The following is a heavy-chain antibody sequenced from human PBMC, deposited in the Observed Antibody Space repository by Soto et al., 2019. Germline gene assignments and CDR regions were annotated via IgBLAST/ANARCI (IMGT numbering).Heavy chain of an antibody. Sequence: PXGTLSLTCTVSGGSVTNRSYYWGWVRQSPGKGLEWIGSVYYRGRSYSKSSVKSRVTISVDTSKNRFSLSLNSVTASDTAVYFCVSQRTTVPTQAYFDYWGPGALVTVSS. CDR1: GGSVTNRSYY. V-gene: IGHV4-39*01. J-gene: IGHJ4*02. CDR3: VSQRTTVPTQAYFDY. CDR2: VYYRGRS. D-gene: IGHD4-17*01.